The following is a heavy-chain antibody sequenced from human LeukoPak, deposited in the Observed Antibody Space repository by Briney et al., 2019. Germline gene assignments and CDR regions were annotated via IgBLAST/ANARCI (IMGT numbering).Heavy chain of an antibody. D-gene: IGHD6-19*01. Sequence: GASVKVSCKVSGYTLTELSMHWVRQAPGKGLEWMGGFDPEDGETIYAQKFQGRVTMTEDTSTDTAYMELSRLRSDDTAVYYCARVLRSSGWERTDAFDIWGQGTMVTVSS. CDR3: ARVLRSSGWERTDAFDI. CDR2: FDPEDGET. J-gene: IGHJ3*02. CDR1: GYTLTELS. V-gene: IGHV1-24*01.